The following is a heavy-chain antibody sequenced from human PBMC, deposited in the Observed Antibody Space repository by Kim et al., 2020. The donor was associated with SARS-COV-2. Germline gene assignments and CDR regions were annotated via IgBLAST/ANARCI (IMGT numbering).Heavy chain of an antibody. J-gene: IGHJ5*02. Sequence: LKSRVTISVDTSKNQFSLKLSSVTAADTAVYYCARHDTRVGATTNNWFDPWGQGTLVTVSS. D-gene: IGHD1-26*01. CDR3: ARHDTRVGATTNNWFDP. V-gene: IGHV4-39*01.